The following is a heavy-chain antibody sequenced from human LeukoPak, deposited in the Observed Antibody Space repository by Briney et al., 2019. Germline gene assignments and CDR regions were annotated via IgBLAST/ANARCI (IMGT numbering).Heavy chain of an antibody. CDR2: INPSGGST. CDR3: ARVGCSSTSCYVYYYGMDV. D-gene: IGHD2-2*01. CDR1: GYTFTSYY. J-gene: IGHJ6*02. V-gene: IGHV1-46*01. Sequence: ASVKVSCKASGYTFTSYYMHWVRQAPGQGLEWMGIINPSGGSTSYAQKFQGRVTMTRDTSTSTVYMELSSLRSEDTAVYYCARVGCSSTSCYVYYYGMDVWGQGTTVTVSS.